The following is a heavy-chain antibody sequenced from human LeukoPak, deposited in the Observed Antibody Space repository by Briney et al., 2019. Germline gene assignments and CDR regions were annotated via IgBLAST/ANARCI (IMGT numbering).Heavy chain of an antibody. CDR2: IYTSGSN. D-gene: IGHD6-6*01. Sequence: SETLSLTCTVSGGSLSSYYWSWIRQPAGRVLEWIGRIYTSGSNNYNPSLKSRVTMSVDTSKNQFSLKLSSVTAADTAVYYCARAGGSSSSRGGYYHYYMDVWGKGTTVTVSS. CDR3: ARAGGSSSSRGGYYHYYMDV. CDR1: GGSLSSYY. V-gene: IGHV4-4*07. J-gene: IGHJ6*03.